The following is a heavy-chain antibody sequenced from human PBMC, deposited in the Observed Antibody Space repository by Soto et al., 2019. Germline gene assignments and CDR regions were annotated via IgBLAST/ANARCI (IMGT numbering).Heavy chain of an antibody. CDR3: ARESFCSAGSCYPDYFQY. CDR2: FNYSGRA. Sequence: QLQLQESGPGLVQPSETLSLTCTVSGDSISSSSYYWAWVRQPPGKGLEWIGSFNYSGRAYYNPSLKSRVTISVDTSKKQLSLKLTSVTAADTAVYYCARESFCSAGSCYPDYFQYWGQGSLVTVSS. D-gene: IGHD2-15*01. J-gene: IGHJ1*01. CDR1: GDSISSSSYY. V-gene: IGHV4-39*01.